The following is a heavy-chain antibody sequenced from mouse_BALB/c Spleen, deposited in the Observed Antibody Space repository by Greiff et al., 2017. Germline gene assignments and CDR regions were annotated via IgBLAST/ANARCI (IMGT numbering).Heavy chain of an antibody. D-gene: IGHD4-1*02. V-gene: IGHV6-6*02. CDR1: GFTFSNYW. CDR2: IRLKSNNYAT. Sequence: EVMLVESGGGLVQPGGSMKLSCVASGFTFSNYWMNWVRQSPEKGLEWVAEIRLKSNNYATHYAESVKGRFTISRDDSKSSVYLQMNNLRAEDTGIYYCTSTGTMVYYFDYWGQGTTLTVSS. CDR3: TSTGTMVYYFDY. J-gene: IGHJ2*01.